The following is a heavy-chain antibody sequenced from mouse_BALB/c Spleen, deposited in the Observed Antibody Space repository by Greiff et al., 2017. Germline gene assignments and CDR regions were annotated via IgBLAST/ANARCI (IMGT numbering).Heavy chain of an antibody. Sequence: QVQLKQSGAELAKPGASVKMSCKASGYTFTSYWMHWVKQRPGQGLEWIGYINPSTGYTEYNQKFKDKATLTADKSSSTAYMQLSSLTSEDSAVYYCARGRAIYGNYDYFDYWGQGTTLTVSS. CDR1: GYTFTSYW. D-gene: IGHD2-1*01. CDR3: ARGRAIYGNYDYFDY. J-gene: IGHJ2*01. CDR2: INPSTGYT. V-gene: IGHV1-7*01.